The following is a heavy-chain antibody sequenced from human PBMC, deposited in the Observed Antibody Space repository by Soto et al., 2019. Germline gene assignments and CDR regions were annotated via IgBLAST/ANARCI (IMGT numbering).Heavy chain of an antibody. CDR3: ARLEGLATISYYFDY. CDR1: GDSINSDNYY. J-gene: IGHJ4*02. Sequence: PSETLSLTCSVSGDSINSDNYYWGWIRQPPGKGLEWIGSIYYRGNTYYNPSLKTRVTISLDKSKSQFSLKLNSVTAADSAVYFCARLEGLATISYYFDYWVQGTLVTVSS. V-gene: IGHV4-39*01. D-gene: IGHD3-9*01. CDR2: IYYRGNT.